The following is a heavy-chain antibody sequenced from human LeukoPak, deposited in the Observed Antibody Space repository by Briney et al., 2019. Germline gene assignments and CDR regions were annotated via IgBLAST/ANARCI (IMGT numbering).Heavy chain of an antibody. CDR1: GDSVSNNSAA. J-gene: IGHJ4*02. D-gene: IGHD6-19*01. V-gene: IGHV6-1*01. CDR2: TYYRSKLYN. CDR3: ARAPTPIIAVAGSFDY. Sequence: SQTLSLTCAISGDSVSNNSAAWNWIRQSPSRGLEWLGRTYYRSKLYNDYAVSVKSRITINPDTSKNQFSLQVNSVTPEDTAVYYCARAPTPIIAVAGSFDYWDQGTLVTVSS.